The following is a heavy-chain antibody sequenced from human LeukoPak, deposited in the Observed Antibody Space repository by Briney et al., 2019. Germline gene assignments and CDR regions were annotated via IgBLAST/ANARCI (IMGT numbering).Heavy chain of an antibody. CDR1: GGSFSGYY. D-gene: IGHD6-6*01. Sequence: KSSETLSLTCAVYGGSFSGYYWSWIRQPPGKGLEWIGEINHSGSTNYNPSLKSRVTISVDTSKNQFSLKLSSVTAADTAVYYCARGKSIAARSWFDPWGQGTLVTVSS. CDR2: INHSGST. J-gene: IGHJ5*02. V-gene: IGHV4-34*01. CDR3: ARGKSIAARSWFDP.